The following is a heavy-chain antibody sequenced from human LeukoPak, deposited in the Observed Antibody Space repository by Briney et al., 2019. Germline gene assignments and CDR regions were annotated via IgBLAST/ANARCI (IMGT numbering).Heavy chain of an antibody. CDR2: IYTSGST. CDR3: ARVSRTPYSSSWSGGAFDI. V-gene: IGHV4-4*07. J-gene: IGHJ3*02. D-gene: IGHD6-13*01. CDR1: GGSISSYY. Sequence: SETLSLTCTVPGGSISSYYWSWIRQPAGKGLEWIGRIYTSGSTNYNPSLKSRVTMSVDTSKNHFSLKLSSVTAADTAVSYCARVSRTPYSSSWSGGAFDIWGQGTMVTVSS.